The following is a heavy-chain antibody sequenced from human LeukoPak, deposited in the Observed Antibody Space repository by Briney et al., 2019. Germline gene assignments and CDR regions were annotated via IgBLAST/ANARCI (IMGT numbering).Heavy chain of an antibody. J-gene: IGHJ4*02. CDR2: IYYSGST. CDR1: GGSISSYY. V-gene: IGHV4-59*01. D-gene: IGHD1-26*01. CDR3: ARGGKWELPLDH. Sequence: PETLSVSCTVSGGSISSYYWSWIRQPPGKGLEWIGYIYYSGSTNYNPSLKSRVTISVDTSKNQFSLKLSSVTAADTAVYYCARGGKWELPLDHCGGGTLVSVSS.